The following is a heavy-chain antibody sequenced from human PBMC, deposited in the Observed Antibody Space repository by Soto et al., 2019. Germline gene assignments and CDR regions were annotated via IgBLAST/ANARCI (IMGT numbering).Heavy chain of an antibody. CDR1: GYTFTSDD. Sequence: ASVKVSCKAFGYTFTSDDSNWVRQATGQGLEWMGWMNPNSGNTGYAQKFQGRVTMTRNTSISTAYMELSSLRSEDTAVYYCARGKPMVRGVITYNWFDPWGQGTLVTVSS. J-gene: IGHJ5*02. V-gene: IGHV1-8*01. CDR2: MNPNSGNT. CDR3: ARGKPMVRGVITYNWFDP. D-gene: IGHD3-10*01.